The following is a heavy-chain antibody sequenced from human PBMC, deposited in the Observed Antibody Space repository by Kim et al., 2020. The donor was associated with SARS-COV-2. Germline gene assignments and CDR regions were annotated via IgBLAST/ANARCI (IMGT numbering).Heavy chain of an antibody. J-gene: IGHJ4*02. CDR3: AKGRYGDYAYFDY. D-gene: IGHD4-17*01. Sequence: GGSLRLSCAASGFTFDDYAMHWVRQAPGKGLEWVSGISWNSGSIGYADSVKGRFTISRDNAKNSLYLQMNSLRAEDTALYYCAKGRYGDYAYFDYWGQGTLVTVSS. CDR1: GFTFDDYA. V-gene: IGHV3-9*01. CDR2: ISWNSGSI.